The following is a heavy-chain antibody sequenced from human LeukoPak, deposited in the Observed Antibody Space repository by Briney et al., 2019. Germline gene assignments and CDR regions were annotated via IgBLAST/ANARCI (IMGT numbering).Heavy chain of an antibody. CDR2: ISYDGSNK. V-gene: IGHV3-30*18. J-gene: IGHJ6*04. Sequence: GRSLRLSCAASGFTFSSYGMHWVRQAPGKGLEWVAVISYDGSNKYYADSVKGRFTISRDNSKNTLYLQMNSLRAEDTAVYYCAKDHGPPDYWGKGTTVTVSS. D-gene: IGHD4-11*01. CDR3: AKDHGPPDY. CDR1: GFTFSSYG.